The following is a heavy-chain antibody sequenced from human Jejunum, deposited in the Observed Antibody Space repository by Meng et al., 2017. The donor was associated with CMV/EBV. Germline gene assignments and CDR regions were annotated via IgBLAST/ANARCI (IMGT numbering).Heavy chain of an antibody. CDR3: ARGNGGFDY. V-gene: IGHV3-48*03. CDR2: ITGGGNTI. D-gene: IGHD2-8*01. Sequence: SCVASGFTFSSSEMNWVRQAPGKGLEWVAYITGGGNTIYYADSVKGRFTISRDNAKSSLYLQMNSLRAEDTAVYYCARGNGGFDYWGQGTLVTVSS. J-gene: IGHJ4*02. CDR1: GFTFSSSE.